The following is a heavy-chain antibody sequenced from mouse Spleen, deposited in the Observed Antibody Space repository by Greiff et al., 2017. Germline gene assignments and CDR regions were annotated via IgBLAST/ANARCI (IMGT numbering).Heavy chain of an antibody. V-gene: IGHV1-81*01. CDR2: IYPRSGNT. D-gene: IGHD2-10*02. Sequence: QVQLQQSGAELARPGASVKLSCKASGYTFTSYGMSWVKQRTGQGLEWIGEIYPRSGNTYYNEKFKGKATLTADKSSSTAYMELRSLTSGDSAVYFCAGGYGNLYAMDYWGQGTSVTVSS. J-gene: IGHJ4*01. CDR1: GYTFTSYG. CDR3: AGGYGNLYAMDY.